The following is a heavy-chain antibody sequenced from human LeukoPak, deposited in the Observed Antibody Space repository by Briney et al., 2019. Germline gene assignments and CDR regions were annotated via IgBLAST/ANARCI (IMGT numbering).Heavy chain of an antibody. CDR1: RFTFRSYA. J-gene: IGHJ4*02. V-gene: IGHV3-30*01. CDR3: AREGFSSGWLLDS. D-gene: IGHD6-19*01. CDR2: ISYAGSTE. Sequence: GGSLRLSCVASRFTFRSYAMHWVRQGPGKALEWVSGISYAGSTEYYADSVKGRFTISRDNSKSTLYLQMNSLRGDDTAVYYCAREGFSSGWLLDSWGQGTLVTVSS.